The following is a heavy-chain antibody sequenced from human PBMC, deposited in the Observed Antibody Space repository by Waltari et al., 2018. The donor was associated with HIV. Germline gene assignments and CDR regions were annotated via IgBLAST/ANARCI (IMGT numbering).Heavy chain of an antibody. CDR1: GGSISSSY. V-gene: IGHV4-59*01. CDR2: IYYSGST. CDR3: ARDPRPYWYFDL. J-gene: IGHJ2*01. Sequence: QVQLQESGPGLVKPSETLSLTCTGSGGSISSSYWSWIRPPPGKGLEWIGYIYYSGSTNYNPSLKSRVTISVDTSKNQFSLKLSSVTAADTAVYYCARDPRPYWYFDLWGRGTLVTVSS.